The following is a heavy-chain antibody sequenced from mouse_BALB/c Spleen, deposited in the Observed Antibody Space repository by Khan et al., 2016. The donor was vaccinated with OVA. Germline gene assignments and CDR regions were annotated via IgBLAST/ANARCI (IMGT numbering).Heavy chain of an antibody. V-gene: IGHV1-7*01. Sequence: QVQLKQSGAELAKPGASVKMSCKASGYTFTTYWMHWVKQRPGQGLEWIGYINPTSGYTDYNQKFKDKATLTAGKSSSTAYMQLSSQTSDDSAVYYCARDRIDYWGQGTTLTVSS. CDR1: GYTFTTYW. CDR3: ARDRIDY. CDR2: INPTSGYT. J-gene: IGHJ2*01.